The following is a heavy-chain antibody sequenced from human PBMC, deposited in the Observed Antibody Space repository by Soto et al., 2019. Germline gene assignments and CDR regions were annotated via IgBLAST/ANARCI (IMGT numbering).Heavy chain of an antibody. CDR3: ARSFSAVPHYYYYYYGMDV. D-gene: IGHD3-10*01. CDR1: GFTFSSYA. Sequence: LRLSCAASGFTFSSYAMHWVRQAPGKGLEWVAVISYDGSNKYYADSVKGRFTISRDNSKNTLYLQMNSLRAEDTAVYYCARSFSAVPHYYYYYYGMDVWGQGTTVTVSS. J-gene: IGHJ6*02. CDR2: ISYDGSNK. V-gene: IGHV3-30-3*01.